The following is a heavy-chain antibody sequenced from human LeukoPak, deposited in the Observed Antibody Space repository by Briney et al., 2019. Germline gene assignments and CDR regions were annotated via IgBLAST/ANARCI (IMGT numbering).Heavy chain of an antibody. Sequence: ASVKVSCKASGYSFTNYGISWVRQAPGQGLEWMGWINPNSGGTNYAQKFQGRVTTTRDTSISTAYMELSRLRSDDTAVYYCHSSGYPLRFDPWGQGTLVTVSS. CDR1: GYSFTNYG. V-gene: IGHV1-2*02. CDR2: INPNSGGT. CDR3: HSSGYPLRFDP. D-gene: IGHD3-22*01. J-gene: IGHJ5*02.